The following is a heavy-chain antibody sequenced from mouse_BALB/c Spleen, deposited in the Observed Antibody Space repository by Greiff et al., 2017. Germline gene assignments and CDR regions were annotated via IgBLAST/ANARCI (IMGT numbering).Heavy chain of an antibody. CDR1: GYTFTSYY. J-gene: IGHJ2*01. Sequence: VQLQQSGPELVKPGASVRISCKASGYTFTSYYIHWVKQRPGQGLEWIGWIYPGNVNTKYNEKFKGKATLTADKSSSTAYMQLSSLTSEDSAVYFCARSDYDLDYWGQGTTLTVSS. CDR2: IYPGNVNT. CDR3: ARSDYDLDY. D-gene: IGHD2-4*01. V-gene: IGHV1S56*01.